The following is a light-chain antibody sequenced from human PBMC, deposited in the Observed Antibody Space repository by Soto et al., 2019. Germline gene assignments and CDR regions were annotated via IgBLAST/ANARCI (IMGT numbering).Light chain of an antibody. Sequence: QSALTQPASVSGSPGQSITISCTGTSSDVGGYNYVSWYQQHPGIAPKFMIYDVSSRPSGVSNRFSGSKSGNTASLTISGLQAEDEADYYCCSYTTSNTRQIVFGTGTKLTVL. V-gene: IGLV2-14*03. CDR2: DVS. J-gene: IGLJ1*01. CDR3: CSYTTSNTRQIV. CDR1: SSDVGGYNY.